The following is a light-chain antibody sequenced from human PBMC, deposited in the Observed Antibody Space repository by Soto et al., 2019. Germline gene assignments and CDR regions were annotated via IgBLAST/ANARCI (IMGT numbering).Light chain of an antibody. CDR2: ENN. CDR1: SLYIGNNY. V-gene: IGLV1-51*02. Sequence: CELKQPPLGYAAPGHNGTISRTRSSLYIGNNYVSWYQQLPGTAPKLLIYENNKRPSGIPDRFSGSKSGTSATLGITGLQTGDVADYYCGTWDSSLSAYVFGTGTKVTVL. J-gene: IGLJ1*01. CDR3: GTWDSSLSAYV.